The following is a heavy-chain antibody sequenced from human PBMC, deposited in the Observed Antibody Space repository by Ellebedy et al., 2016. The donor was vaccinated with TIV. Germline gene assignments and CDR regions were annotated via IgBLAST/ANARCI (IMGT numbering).Heavy chain of an antibody. D-gene: IGHD1-26*01. CDR1: GGSISSGGYY. V-gene: IGHV4-31*03. CDR3: ARENSGSYYSYYYGMDV. J-gene: IGHJ6*02. CDR2: IYYSGST. Sequence: SETLSLTCTVSGGSISSGGYYWSWIRQHPGKGLEWIGYIYYSGSTYYNPSLKSRVTISVDTSKNQFSLKLSSVTAADTAVYYCARENSGSYYSYYYGMDVWGQGTTVIVSS.